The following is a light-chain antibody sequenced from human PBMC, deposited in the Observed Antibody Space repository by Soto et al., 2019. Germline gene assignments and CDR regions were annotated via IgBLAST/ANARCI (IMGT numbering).Light chain of an antibody. Sequence: QSVLTQPPSVSAAPGQKVTISCSGSSSNIGNNYVSWYQQLPGTAPKLLIYENNKRPSGIPDRFSGSKSGTSATLGITGLQTGDEADYYCGTWDSSLSAGWVFGTGTKGHRP. CDR1: SSNIGNNY. V-gene: IGLV1-51*02. CDR2: ENN. CDR3: GTWDSSLSAGWV. J-gene: IGLJ1*01.